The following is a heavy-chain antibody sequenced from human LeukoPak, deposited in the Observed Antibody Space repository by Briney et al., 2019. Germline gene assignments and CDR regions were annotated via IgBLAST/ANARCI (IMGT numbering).Heavy chain of an antibody. D-gene: IGHD3-10*01. CDR1: GGSFSGYY. J-gene: IGHJ6*03. V-gene: IGHV4-34*01. CDR3: ARMQYYYGSGTSPPYYYMDV. Sequence: ASETLSLACAVYGGSFSGYYWSWIRQPPGKGLEWIGEINHSGSTNYNPSLKSRVTISVDTSKKQFSLKLSSVTAADTAVYYCARMQYYYGSGTSPPYYYMDVWGKGTTVTISS. CDR2: INHSGST.